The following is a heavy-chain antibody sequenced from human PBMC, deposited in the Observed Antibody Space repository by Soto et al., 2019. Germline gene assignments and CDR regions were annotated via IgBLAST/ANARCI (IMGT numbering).Heavy chain of an antibody. J-gene: IGHJ5*02. V-gene: IGHV1-69*13. CDR2: TIPILATT. Sequence: WASVKVSCKISVGTFTSYGINWVRQVPGQGLEWMGATIPILATTNYAQKFQDRVTITADESTGTSFLELRSLTSDDSAMYYCARTLFYFDSSGHCPLDPWGQGTLVTVSS. D-gene: IGHD3-22*01. CDR3: ARTLFYFDSSGHCPLDP. CDR1: VGTFTSYG.